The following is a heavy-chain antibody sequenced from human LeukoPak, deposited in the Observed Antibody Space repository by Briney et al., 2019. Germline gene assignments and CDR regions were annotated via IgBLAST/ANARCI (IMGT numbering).Heavy chain of an antibody. CDR1: GGTCSSYA. J-gene: IGHJ5*02. Sequence: ASVKVSCKASGGTCSSYAISWVRQAPGQGLEWMGIINPSGGSTSYAQKFQGRVTMTRDTSTSTVYMELSSLRSEDTAVYYCARAPSSVQGWFDPWGQGTLVTVSS. CDR3: ARAPSSVQGWFDP. CDR2: INPSGGST. V-gene: IGHV1-46*01. D-gene: IGHD6-6*01.